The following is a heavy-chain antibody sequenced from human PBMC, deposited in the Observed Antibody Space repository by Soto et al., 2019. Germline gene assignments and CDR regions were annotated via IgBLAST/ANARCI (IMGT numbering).Heavy chain of an antibody. CDR2: IYPGDSDT. J-gene: IGHJ4*01. Sequence: PGESLKISCKAAGYSCTSHWIGWVRHMSGQGLEWMGVIYPGDSDTRYSPSFQGQVTISVDKSISTAYLQWSSLKASDSAMYYCATGIGPPAVMHPLNYWGQGTLVTVSS. V-gene: IGHV5-51*01. D-gene: IGHD1-26*01. CDR1: GYSCTSHW. CDR3: ATGIGPPAVMHPLNY.